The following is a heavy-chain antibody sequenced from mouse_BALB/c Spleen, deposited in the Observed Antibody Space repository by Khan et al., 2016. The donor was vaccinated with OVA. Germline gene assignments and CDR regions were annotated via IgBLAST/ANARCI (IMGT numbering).Heavy chain of an antibody. CDR1: GYSITSGYA. CDR3: ARKNYYGYAMDY. V-gene: IGHV3-2*02. Sequence: VQLQQSGPGLVKPSQSLSLTCTVTGYSITSGYAWNWIRQFPGNKLEWMGYISYSGSTSYNPSLRSRISITRDTSKNQFFLQLNSVTTEDTVTYYCARKNYYGYAMDYWGQGTSVTVSS. CDR2: ISYSGST. J-gene: IGHJ4*01. D-gene: IGHD1-1*01.